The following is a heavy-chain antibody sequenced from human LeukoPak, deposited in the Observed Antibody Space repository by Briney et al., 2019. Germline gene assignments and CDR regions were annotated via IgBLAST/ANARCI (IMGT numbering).Heavy chain of an antibody. CDR3: AGRRLYYFDY. V-gene: IGHV4-30-2*01. CDR2: IYHSGST. CDR1: GGSFSSGGYS. J-gene: IGHJ4*02. Sequence: SQTLSLTCAVSGGSFSSGGYSWSWIRQPPGKGLEWIGYIYHSGSTYYNPSLKSRVTISVDRSKNQFSLKLSSVTAADTAVYYCAGRRLYYFDYWGQGTLVTVSS.